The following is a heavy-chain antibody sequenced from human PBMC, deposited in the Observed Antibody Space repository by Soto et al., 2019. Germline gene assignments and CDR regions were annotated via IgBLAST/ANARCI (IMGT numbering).Heavy chain of an antibody. D-gene: IGHD6-19*01. Sequence: ASVKVSCKASGYTFTSYAMHWVRQAPGQRLEWMGWINAGNGNTKYSQKFQGRVTITRDTSASTAYMELSSLRSEDTAVYYCARVDAVAGPSYYYYYYGMDVWGQGTTVTVSS. V-gene: IGHV1-3*01. CDR2: INAGNGNT. CDR3: ARVDAVAGPSYYYYYYGMDV. J-gene: IGHJ6*02. CDR1: GYTFTSYA.